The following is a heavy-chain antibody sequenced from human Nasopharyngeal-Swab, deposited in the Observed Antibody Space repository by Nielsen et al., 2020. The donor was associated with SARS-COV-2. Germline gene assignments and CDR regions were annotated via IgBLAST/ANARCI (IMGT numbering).Heavy chain of an antibody. V-gene: IGHV3-21*03. CDR2: ISSSSSYI. Sequence: ETLSLTCAASGFTVSSNYMSWVRRAPGKGLEWVSSISSSSSYIYYADSVKGRFTISRDNAKNSLYLQMNSLRAEDTAVYYCARDVWITMVRGVIDYWGQGTLVTVSS. J-gene: IGHJ4*02. CDR3: ARDVWITMVRGVIDY. D-gene: IGHD3-10*01. CDR1: GFTVSSNY.